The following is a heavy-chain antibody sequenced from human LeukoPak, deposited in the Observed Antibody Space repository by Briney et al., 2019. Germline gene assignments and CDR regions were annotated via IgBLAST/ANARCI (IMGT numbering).Heavy chain of an antibody. CDR1: GDSVSGNSVA. J-gene: IGHJ5*02. V-gene: IGHV6-1*01. D-gene: IGHD6-19*01. CDR3: ARGAVSGEAAWLDL. CDR2: TYFRSKWYN. Sequence: SQTLSLTCAISGDSVSGNSVAWNWMRQSPSRGLEWLGRTYFRSKWYNDYPVSVKGRISINPDTSKNQFSLHLNSVTPEDTAVYYCARGAVSGEAAWLDLWGQGTLVTVSS.